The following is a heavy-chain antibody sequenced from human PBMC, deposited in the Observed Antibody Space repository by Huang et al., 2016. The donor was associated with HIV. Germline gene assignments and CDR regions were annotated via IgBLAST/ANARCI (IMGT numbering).Heavy chain of an antibody. V-gene: IGHV1-69*13. J-gene: IGHJ5*02. Sequence: QVLLVQSGAEVRKPGSSVKVSCTAFGGTFSSYAISWVRKAPGQGLEWMGGSIPIFGTANYTQKFQGRVTITGDESTNTGYMEWTRLTSEDTAVYYCARTAYSYGFRQGYNWFDPWGQGTPVTVSS. CDR2: SIPIFGTA. D-gene: IGHD5-18*01. CDR1: GGTFSSYA. CDR3: ARTAYSYGFRQGYNWFDP.